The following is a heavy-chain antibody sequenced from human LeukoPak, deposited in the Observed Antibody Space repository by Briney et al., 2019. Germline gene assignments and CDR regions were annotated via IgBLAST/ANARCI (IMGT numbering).Heavy chain of an antibody. Sequence: GGSLRLSCAASGFTFSSYEMNWVRQAPGKGLEWVSYISSSGSTIYYADSVKGRLTISRDNAKNSLYLQMNSLRAEDTAVYYCARGRAGNYYYYGMDVWGQGTTVTVSS. D-gene: IGHD6-19*01. CDR3: ARGRAGNYYYYGMDV. J-gene: IGHJ6*02. V-gene: IGHV3-48*03. CDR2: ISSSGSTI. CDR1: GFTFSSYE.